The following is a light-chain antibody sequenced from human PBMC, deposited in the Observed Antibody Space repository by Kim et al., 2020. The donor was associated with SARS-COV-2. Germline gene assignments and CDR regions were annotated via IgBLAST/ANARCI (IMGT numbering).Light chain of an antibody. CDR3: GTWDSSLSANWV. CDR2: DNN. CDR1: SSNIGNNY. Sequence: QKVTIACSGRSSNIGNNYVSWYQQLPRTAPKLLISDNNKRPSGIPDRFSGSKSGTSATLGITGLQTGDEADYYCGTWDSSLSANWVFGGGTQLTVL. J-gene: IGLJ3*02. V-gene: IGLV1-51*01.